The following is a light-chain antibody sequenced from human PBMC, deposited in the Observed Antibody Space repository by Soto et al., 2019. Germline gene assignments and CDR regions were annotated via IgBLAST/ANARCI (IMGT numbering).Light chain of an antibody. Sequence: DIQMTQSPSTLSASVGDRVTITCRASQSISSWLAWYQQKPGKAPKLLIYDASSLESGVPSRFRGSGSGTDFTLTISSLQPEDFATYYCQQANSFPITFGQGTRLEI. CDR3: QQANSFPIT. J-gene: IGKJ5*01. V-gene: IGKV1-5*01. CDR1: QSISSW. CDR2: DAS.